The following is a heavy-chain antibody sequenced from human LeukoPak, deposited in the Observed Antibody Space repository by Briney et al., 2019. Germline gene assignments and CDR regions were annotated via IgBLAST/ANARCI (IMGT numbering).Heavy chain of an antibody. V-gene: IGHV3-23*01. CDR3: AKVPLGSGSYYPYYYYMDV. J-gene: IGHJ6*03. CDR1: GFGVNTYA. Sequence: GGSLRLSCAASGFGVNTYAMTWVRQGTGKGLEWVSGISDSGGDKQYADSVKGRFTISRDSSKNTLYLQMNSLRAEDTAVYYCAKVPLGSGSYYPYYYYMDVWGKGATVTVSS. CDR2: ISDSGGDK. D-gene: IGHD1-26*01.